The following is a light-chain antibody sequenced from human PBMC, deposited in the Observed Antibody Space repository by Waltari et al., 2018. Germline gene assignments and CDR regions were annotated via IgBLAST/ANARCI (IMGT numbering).Light chain of an antibody. CDR1: QHISNY. Sequence: DIQMTQSPSPLSASVGDRVTITCRASQHISNYLNWYQQKPGKAPKLRFYAVSSLPTGVPSRFSGSGFVTDFTLTISNLQLEDFATYYCQQNYQSPRTFGPGTKVDFK. V-gene: IGKV1-39*01. CDR2: AVS. CDR3: QQNYQSPRT. J-gene: IGKJ3*01.